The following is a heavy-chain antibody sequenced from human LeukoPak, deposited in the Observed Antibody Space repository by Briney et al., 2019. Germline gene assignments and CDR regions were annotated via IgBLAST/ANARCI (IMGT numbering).Heavy chain of an antibody. D-gene: IGHD3-9*01. CDR3: ARGLVYYDILTGSYYFDY. CDR2: IYYSGST. V-gene: IGHV4-30-4*08. J-gene: IGHJ4*02. CDR1: GGSISSGDYY. Sequence: SSETLSLTCTVSGGSISSGDYYWSWIRQPPGKGLEWIGYIYYSGSTYYNPSLKSRVTISVDTSKNQFSLKLSSVTAADTAVYYCARGLVYYDILTGSYYFDYWGQGTLVTVSS.